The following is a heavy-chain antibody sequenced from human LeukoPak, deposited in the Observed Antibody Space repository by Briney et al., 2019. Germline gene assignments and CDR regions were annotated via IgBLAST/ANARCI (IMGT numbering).Heavy chain of an antibody. D-gene: IGHD2/OR15-2a*01. J-gene: IGHJ6*02. CDR3: ATWAFYHNLDV. Sequence: GGSLRLSCAASGFNIGPYAMYWVRQGPGRGLEWVSVIKADGSGTFYSDSVRRRFTTSRDNSKNSLYLQMSSLTSDDTALYYCATWAFYHNLDVWGQGTTVAVSS. V-gene: IGHV3-43*02. CDR2: IKADGSGT. CDR1: GFNIGPYA.